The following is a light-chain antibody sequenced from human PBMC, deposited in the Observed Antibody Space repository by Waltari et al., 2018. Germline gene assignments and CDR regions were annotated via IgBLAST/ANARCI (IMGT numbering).Light chain of an antibody. CDR1: ENIGSY. CDR3: QHTFETPYS. J-gene: IGKJ2*01. Sequence: DIQMTQSPSSLSASIGDRVTITCRASENIGSYLNWYQQRTGEAPKLLIYATCTLQTEVPSRFSGSGSRTDFTLTISSLQPEDFATYYCQHTFETPYSFGQGTKLESK. CDR2: ATC. V-gene: IGKV1-39*01.